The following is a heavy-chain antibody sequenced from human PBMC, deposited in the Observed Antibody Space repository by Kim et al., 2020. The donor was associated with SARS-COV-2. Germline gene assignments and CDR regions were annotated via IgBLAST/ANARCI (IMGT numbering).Heavy chain of an antibody. V-gene: IGHV1-69*04. J-gene: IGHJ5*02. CDR3: ARDGMVVPAAVAGFDP. D-gene: IGHD2-2*01. Sequence: KFQGRVTMTADKSTSTAYMELSSLRSEDTAVYYCARDGMVVPAAVAGFDPWGQGTLVTVSS.